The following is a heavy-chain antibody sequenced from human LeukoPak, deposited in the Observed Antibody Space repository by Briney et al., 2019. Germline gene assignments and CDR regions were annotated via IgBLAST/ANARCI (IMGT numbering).Heavy chain of an antibody. CDR1: GFTFSSYA. J-gene: IGHJ4*02. D-gene: IGHD1-26*01. CDR3: AKDAVGATAYYFDC. V-gene: IGHV3-23*01. CDR2: ISSSGDT. Sequence: GGSLRLSCAASGFTFSSYAMSWVRQAPGKGLEWVSAISSSGDTYFAGSVKGRFTISRDNSKNTLYLQMNRLRAEDTAVYYCAKDAVGATAYYFDCWGQGTLVTVSS.